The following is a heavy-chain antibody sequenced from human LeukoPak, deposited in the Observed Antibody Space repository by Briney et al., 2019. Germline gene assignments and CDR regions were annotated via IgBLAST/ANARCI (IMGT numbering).Heavy chain of an antibody. D-gene: IGHD4-17*01. J-gene: IGHJ4*02. V-gene: IGHV3-21*01. CDR3: ARDGSYGDYLDY. CDR1: GFTFSSYS. Sequence: GGSLRLSCAASGFTFSSYSMNWVRQAPGKGLEWVSSISSSSYIYYADSVKGRFTISRDNAKNSLYLQMNSLRAEDTAVYYCARDGSYGDYLDYWGQGTLVTVSS. CDR2: ISSSSYI.